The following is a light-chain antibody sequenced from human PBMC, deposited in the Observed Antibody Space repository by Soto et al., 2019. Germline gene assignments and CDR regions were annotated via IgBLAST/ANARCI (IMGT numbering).Light chain of an antibody. CDR3: METTHGWT. Sequence: DVVMTQSPLSLPVTLGQPASISCRSSQSLVYSDGNTYLSWFQQRPGQSPRRLIYKVSDRDSGVPDRFSDSGSGTDFTLKISRVEAEDVWVYYCMETTHGWTFGQGTKVEI. J-gene: IGKJ1*01. CDR1: QSLVYSDGNTY. V-gene: IGKV2-30*01. CDR2: KVS.